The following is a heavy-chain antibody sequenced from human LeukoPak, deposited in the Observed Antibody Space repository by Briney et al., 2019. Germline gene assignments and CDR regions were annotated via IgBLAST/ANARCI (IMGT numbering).Heavy chain of an antibody. J-gene: IGHJ6*03. V-gene: IGHV1-2*02. CDR1: GYTFTVFY. CDR2: INPNSGGT. Sequence: ASVKVSCKASGYTFTVFYMHWVRQAPGQGLEWMGWINPNSGGTNYAQKFQGRVTMTRDTSISTAYMELSRLRSDDTAVYYCARGYSSSFLFYYYYMDVWGQGTLVTVSS. D-gene: IGHD6-6*01. CDR3: ARGYSSSFLFYYYYMDV.